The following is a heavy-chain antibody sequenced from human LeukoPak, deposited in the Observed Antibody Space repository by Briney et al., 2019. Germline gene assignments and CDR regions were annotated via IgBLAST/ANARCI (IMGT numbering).Heavy chain of an antibody. CDR1: GYTFTGYY. CDR3: ARSAEDYYDSSGYPDY. CDR2: INPNSGGT. Sequence: ASVKVSCKASGYTFTGYYMHRVRQAPGQGLEWMGWINPNSGGTNYAQKFQGRVTMTRDTSISTAYMEPSRLRSDDTAVYYCARSAEDYYDSSGYPDYWGQGTLVTVSS. V-gene: IGHV1-2*02. J-gene: IGHJ4*02. D-gene: IGHD3-22*01.